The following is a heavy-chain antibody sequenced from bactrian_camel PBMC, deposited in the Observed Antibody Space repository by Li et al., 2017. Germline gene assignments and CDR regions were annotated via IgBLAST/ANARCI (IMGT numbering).Heavy chain of an antibody. CDR1: GFTFSEYY. CDR2: IYADGSRT. CDR3: AACVIGIYNYKY. V-gene: IGHV3S5*01. J-gene: IGHJ4*01. Sequence: VQLVESGGGEVQPGGSLRLTCVASGFTFSEYYMSWVRQAPGKDLEWLASIYADGSRTDYRSSVKGRFTISRDNAKNTVDLQMNSLKTDDTAVYYCAACVIGIYNYKYWGQGTQVTVS. D-gene: IGHD3*01.